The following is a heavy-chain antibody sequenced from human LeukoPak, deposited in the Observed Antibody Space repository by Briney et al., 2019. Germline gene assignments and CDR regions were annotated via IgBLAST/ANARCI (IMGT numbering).Heavy chain of an antibody. Sequence: GASVKVSCKASGYTFTSYDINWVRQATGQGLEWMGWINPNSGGTNYAQKFQGRVTITADESTSTAYMELSSLRSEDTAVYYCASGYCSGGSCYPNIYYYYYMDVWGKGTTVTISS. D-gene: IGHD2-15*01. J-gene: IGHJ6*03. V-gene: IGHV1-8*03. CDR1: GYTFTSYD. CDR2: INPNSGGT. CDR3: ASGYCSGGSCYPNIYYYYYMDV.